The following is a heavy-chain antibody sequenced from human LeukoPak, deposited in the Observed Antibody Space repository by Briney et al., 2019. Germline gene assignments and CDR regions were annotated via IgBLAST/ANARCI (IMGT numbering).Heavy chain of an antibody. CDR2: IYHSGST. Sequence: SETLSLTCAVSGGSISSSNWWSWVRQPPGKGLEWIGEIYHSGSTNYNPSLKSRVTISVDKSKNQFSLKLSSVTGADTAVYYCARTAIGDYYYGMDVWGQGTTVTVSS. CDR3: ARTAIGDYYYGMDV. V-gene: IGHV4-4*02. CDR1: GGSISSSNW. D-gene: IGHD2-2*02. J-gene: IGHJ6*02.